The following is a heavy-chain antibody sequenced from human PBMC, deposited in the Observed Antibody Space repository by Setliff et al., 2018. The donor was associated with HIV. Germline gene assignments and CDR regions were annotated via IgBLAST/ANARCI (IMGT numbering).Heavy chain of an antibody. CDR3: VYRDYGGNRPRYYFDL. V-gene: IGHV2-5*04. D-gene: IGHD4-17*01. Sequence: SGPTLVNPTQTLTLTCTFSGFSLSTSGVGVGWIRQPPGKALEWLALIYWDDDKRYSPSLKSRLTITKDTAKDQVVLTMTNMDPVDTRTYFCVYRDYGGNRPRYYFDLWGQGTVVTVSS. CDR1: GFSLSTSGVG. J-gene: IGHJ4*02. CDR2: IYWDDDK.